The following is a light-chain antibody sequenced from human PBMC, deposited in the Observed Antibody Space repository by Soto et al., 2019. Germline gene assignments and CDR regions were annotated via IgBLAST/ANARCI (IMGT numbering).Light chain of an antibody. V-gene: IGKV3-15*01. CDR2: GAS. CDR3: QQYNNWPGT. J-gene: IGKJ1*01. CDR1: QSVSSK. Sequence: EIVLTQSPGTLSVSPGERATLSCRASQSVSSKLAWYQQKPGQAPRLLFYGASTGATGIPAMFSGSGSETEFPLSISSQQSDYFAVYYWQQYNNWPGTFGQGTKVEIK.